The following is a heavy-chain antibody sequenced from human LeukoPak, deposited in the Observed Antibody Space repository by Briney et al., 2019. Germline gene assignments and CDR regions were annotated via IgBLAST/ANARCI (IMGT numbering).Heavy chain of an antibody. CDR1: GFTFSSYG. Sequence: TGRSLRLSCAASGFTFSSYGMHWVRQAPGKGLEWVAVIWYDGSNKYYPDSVQGRFTISRDNSRNTLYLQVNSLRAEDTAVYYCARDRSTSGWYIDLWGRGTLVTVSS. V-gene: IGHV3-33*01. D-gene: IGHD5/OR15-5a*01. CDR3: ARDRSTSGWYIDL. CDR2: IWYDGSNK. J-gene: IGHJ2*01.